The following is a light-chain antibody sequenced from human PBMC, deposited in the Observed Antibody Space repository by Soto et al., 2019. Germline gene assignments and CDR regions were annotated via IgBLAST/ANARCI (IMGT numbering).Light chain of an antibody. CDR1: QSISTY. J-gene: IGKJ2*01. Sequence: DLQMTQSPSSLSASVGDRVTITCRASQSISTYLNWYQQRPGDVPKLLIYATSSLQSGVPSRFSGSGSGTYFTLTISSLQPEDFATYYCQQSYSVPHAFGQGTKLEI. CDR3: QQSYSVPHA. CDR2: ATS. V-gene: IGKV1-39*01.